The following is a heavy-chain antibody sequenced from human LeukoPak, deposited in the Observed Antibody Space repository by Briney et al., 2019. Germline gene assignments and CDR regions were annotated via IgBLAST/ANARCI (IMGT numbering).Heavy chain of an antibody. D-gene: IGHD6-19*01. J-gene: IGHJ6*02. Sequence: GGSLRLSCAACGSTFNNCAMNWVRQAPGKGLEWVSTISGTGSSTYYADSVKGRLTISRDNSKNTLYLQMNSLRAEDTAVYYCAKDLYSCGRDMDVWGQGTTVTVSS. CDR3: AKDLYSCGRDMDV. V-gene: IGHV3-23*01. CDR2: ISGTGSST. CDR1: GSTFNNCA.